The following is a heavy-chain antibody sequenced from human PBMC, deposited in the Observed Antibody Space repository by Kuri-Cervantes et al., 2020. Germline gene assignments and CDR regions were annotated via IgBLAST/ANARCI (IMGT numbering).Heavy chain of an antibody. V-gene: IGHV3-15*01. Sequence: GGSLRLSCVASGFTFNTYSMHWVRQAPGKGLEWVGHIRSKTDGGTTDYAAPVKGRFTISRDDSKNTVYLQMNNLNTDDTAVYYCTKETGDMDSWGQGTLVTVSS. J-gene: IGHJ5*01. CDR3: TKETGDMDS. CDR1: GFTFNTYS. D-gene: IGHD7-27*01. CDR2: IRSKTDGGTT.